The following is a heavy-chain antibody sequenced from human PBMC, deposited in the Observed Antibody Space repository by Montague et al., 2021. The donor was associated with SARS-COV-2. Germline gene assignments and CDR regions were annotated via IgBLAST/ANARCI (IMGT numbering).Heavy chain of an antibody. CDR2: ISYDGSNK. Sequence: SLRLSCAASGFTFSSYAMHWVRQAPGKGLEWVAVISYDGSNKYYADSVKGRFTISRDNSKNTLYLQMNSLRAEDTAVYYCARVIVVGYYGMDVWGPGTTVTVSS. J-gene: IGHJ6*02. CDR3: ARVIVVGYYGMDV. V-gene: IGHV3-30-3*01. D-gene: IGHD3-22*01. CDR1: GFTFSSYA.